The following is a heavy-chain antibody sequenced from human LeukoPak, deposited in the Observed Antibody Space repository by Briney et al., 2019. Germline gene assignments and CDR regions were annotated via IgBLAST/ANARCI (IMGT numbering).Heavy chain of an antibody. CDR1: GFTFSRYW. CDR3: ARDADYGDWGGIDP. V-gene: IGHV3-74*01. Sequence: GGSLRLSCAASGFTFSRYWMHWVRQAPGKGLVWVSHINSDGSRISYADSVKGRFTISRDNAKNTLYLQMNRLRAEDTAVYYCARDADYGDWGGIDPWGQGNLVTVSS. D-gene: IGHD4-17*01. J-gene: IGHJ5*02. CDR2: INSDGSRI.